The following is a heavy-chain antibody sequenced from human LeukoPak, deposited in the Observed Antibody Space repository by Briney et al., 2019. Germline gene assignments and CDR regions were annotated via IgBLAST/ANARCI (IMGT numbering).Heavy chain of an antibody. D-gene: IGHD2-15*01. CDR2: IYYSGST. Sequence: PSETLSFTCTVSGGSISSYYWSWIRQPPGKGLEWIGYIYYSGSTNYNPSLKSRVTISVDTSKNQFSLKLSAVTAADTAVYYCARGVVPFDYWGQGTLVTVSS. V-gene: IGHV4-59*01. CDR1: GGSISSYY. CDR3: ARGVVPFDY. J-gene: IGHJ4*02.